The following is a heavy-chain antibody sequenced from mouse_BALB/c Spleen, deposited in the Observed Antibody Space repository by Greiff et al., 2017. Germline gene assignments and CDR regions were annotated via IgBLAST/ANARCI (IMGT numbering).Heavy chain of an antibody. J-gene: IGHJ4*01. V-gene: IGHV7-3*02. D-gene: IGHD2-3*01. CDR1: GFTFTDYY. CDR2: IRNKANGYTT. CDR3: ARDDGYYDAMDY. Sequence: EVMLVESGGGLVQPGGSLRLSCATSGFTFTDYYMSWVRQPPGKALEWLGFIRNKANGYTTEYSASVKGRFTISRDNSQSILYLQMNTLRAEDSATYYCARDDGYYDAMDYWGQGTSVTVSS.